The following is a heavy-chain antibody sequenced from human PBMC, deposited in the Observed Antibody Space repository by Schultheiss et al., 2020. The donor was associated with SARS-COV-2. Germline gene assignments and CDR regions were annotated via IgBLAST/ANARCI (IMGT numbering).Heavy chain of an antibody. J-gene: IGHJ4*02. Sequence: GSLRLSCTVSGYSISSGYYWGWIRQPPGKGLEWIGSIYHSGSTYYNPSLKSRVTISVDTSKNQFSLKLSSVTAADTAVYYCARGRSVAGTFDYWGQGTLVTVSS. V-gene: IGHV4-38-2*02. CDR1: GYSISSGYY. D-gene: IGHD6-19*01. CDR2: IYHSGST. CDR3: ARGRSVAGTFDY.